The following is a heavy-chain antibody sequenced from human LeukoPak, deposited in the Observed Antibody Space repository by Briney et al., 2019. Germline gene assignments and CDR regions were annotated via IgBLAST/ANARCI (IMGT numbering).Heavy chain of an antibody. J-gene: IGHJ3*01. D-gene: IGHD6-19*01. Sequence: GGSLRLSCAASGFTFSTYAMSWVRQAPGKGLEWVSTISHTGGNIYYADSVKGRFTISRDNSKNTLYLQMNSLRAEDTAVYFCAKLYGSDWDHVFHFWGQGTTVTVSS. CDR3: AKLYGSDWDHVFHF. V-gene: IGHV3-23*01. CDR1: GFTFSTYA. CDR2: ISHTGGNI.